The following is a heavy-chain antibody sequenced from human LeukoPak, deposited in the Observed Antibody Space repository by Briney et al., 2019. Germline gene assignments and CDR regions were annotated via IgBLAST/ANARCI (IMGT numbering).Heavy chain of an antibody. J-gene: IGHJ4*02. CDR3: ARGSQWELLGSCDY. Sequence: GSLRLSCAASRFTFSNAWMSWVRQAPGKGLEWVGRIKSKTDGGTTDYAAPVKGRFTISRDDSKNTLYLQMNSLRAEDTAVYYCARGSQWELLGSCDYWGQGTLVTVSS. CDR1: RFTFSNAW. V-gene: IGHV3-15*01. D-gene: IGHD1-26*01. CDR2: IKSKTDGGTT.